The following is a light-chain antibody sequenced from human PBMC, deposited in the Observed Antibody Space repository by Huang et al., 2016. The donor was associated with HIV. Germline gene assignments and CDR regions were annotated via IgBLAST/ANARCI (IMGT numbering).Light chain of an antibody. CDR3: QQLHSYPIT. V-gene: IGKV1-13*02. CDR2: GAS. CDR1: QDIGTS. J-gene: IGKJ5*01. Sequence: HLTQSPPSLSSSVGDSVFISCRASQDIGTSLAWYQQKTGRAPKLLISGASTLQTGVPSRVSGDSAGTFFTLFITDRQPEDFATYYCQQLHSYPITFGQGTRLDIK.